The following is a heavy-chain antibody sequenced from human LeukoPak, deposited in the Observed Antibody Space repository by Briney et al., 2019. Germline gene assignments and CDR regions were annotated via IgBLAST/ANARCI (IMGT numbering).Heavy chain of an antibody. CDR1: GGSISSSNW. D-gene: IGHD7-27*01. CDR3: ARLWGFDP. Sequence: SGTLSLTCAVSGGSISSSNWWSWVRQPPGKGLEWIGNIYYSGSTYYNPSLKSRVTISVDTSKNQFSLKLSSVTAADTAVYYCARLWGFDPWGQGTLVTVSS. J-gene: IGHJ5*02. CDR2: IYYSGST. V-gene: IGHV4-4*02.